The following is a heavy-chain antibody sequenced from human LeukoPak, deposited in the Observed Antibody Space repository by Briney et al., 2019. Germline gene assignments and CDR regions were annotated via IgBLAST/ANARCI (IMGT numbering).Heavy chain of an antibody. CDR2: IYYSGST. D-gene: IGHD4-17*01. J-gene: IGHJ4*02. CDR1: GGSISSGGYY. V-gene: IGHV4-31*03. CDR3: ASSRGPYGDYSY. Sequence: PSETLSLTCTVPGGSISSGGYYWSWIRQHPGKGLEWIGYIYYSGSTDYNPSLKSRVTISVDTSKNQFSLNLSSVTAADTAVYYCASSRGPYGDYSYWGQGTLVTVSS.